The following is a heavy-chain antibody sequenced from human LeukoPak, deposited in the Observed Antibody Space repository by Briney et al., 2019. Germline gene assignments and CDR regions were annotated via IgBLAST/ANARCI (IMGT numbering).Heavy chain of an antibody. CDR2: INHSGST. J-gene: IGHJ6*02. Sequence: SETLSLTCAVYGGSFSGYYWSWNRQPPGKGLEWIGEINHSGSTNYNPSLKSRVTISVDTSKNQFSLKLSSVTAADTAVYYCARGKGGPNYSNYVFHYYYGMDVWGQGTTVTVSS. CDR3: ARGKGGPNYSNYVFHYYYGMDV. V-gene: IGHV4-34*01. D-gene: IGHD4-11*01. CDR1: GGSFSGYY.